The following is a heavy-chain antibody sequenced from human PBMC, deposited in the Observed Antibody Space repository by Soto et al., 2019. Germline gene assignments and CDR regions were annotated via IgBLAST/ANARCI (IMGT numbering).Heavy chain of an antibody. CDR1: GFTFSSYS. V-gene: IGHV3-48*02. CDR3: ARDGDLGFGELFASYYYGMDV. D-gene: IGHD3-10*01. J-gene: IGHJ6*02. CDR2: ISSSSSTI. Sequence: GGSLRLSCAASGFTFSSYSMNWVRQAPGKGLEWVSYISSSSSTIYYADSVKGRFTISRDNAKNSLYLQMNSLRDEDTAVYYCARDGDLGFGELFASYYYGMDVWGQGTTVTVSS.